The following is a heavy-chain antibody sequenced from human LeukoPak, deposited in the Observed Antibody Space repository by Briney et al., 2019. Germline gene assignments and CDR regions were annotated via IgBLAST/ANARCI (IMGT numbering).Heavy chain of an antibody. CDR1: GYYFTSYG. CDR2: ISAYNGNT. CDR3: ARDGGLLCLDY. J-gene: IGHJ4*02. V-gene: IGHV1-18*01. Sequence: LGASVKVSCKASGYYFTSYGISWVRQAPGQGLEWMGWISAYNGNTNYAQKLQGRVTMTTDTSTSTAYRELRSLRSDDTAVYYCARDGGLLCLDYWGEGTLGTVSS. D-gene: IGHD4-17*01.